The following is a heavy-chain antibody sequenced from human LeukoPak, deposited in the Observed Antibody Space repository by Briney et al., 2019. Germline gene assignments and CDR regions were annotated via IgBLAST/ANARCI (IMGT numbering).Heavy chain of an antibody. D-gene: IGHD5-24*01. CDR1: GASISVFY. V-gene: IGHV4-59*01. J-gene: IGHJ2*01. CDR2: IYNTGIT. CDR3: ARDIRDGTQGADWYFDL. Sequence: SETPSLTCPLSGASISVFYWSCIRQPPGEGREWIAYIYNTGITYYNPSLKSRVTISVDTPKNQFSLRLSSVTAADTAVYYCARDIRDGTQGADWYFDLWGRGTLVTVSS.